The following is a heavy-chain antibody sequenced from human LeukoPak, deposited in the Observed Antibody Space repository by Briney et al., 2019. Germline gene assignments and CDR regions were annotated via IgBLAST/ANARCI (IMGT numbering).Heavy chain of an antibody. CDR3: ARAHDYGPDY. CDR1: GYTFTVHY. J-gene: IGHJ4*02. Sequence: ASVKVSCKASGYTFTVHYLHWLRQAPGQGLEWMGWIKPDSGATNFAQNFQGRVTMTSDTSINTAYMELSSLTSDDTAMYYCARAHDYGPDYWGQGTLVTVSA. CDR2: IKPDSGAT. D-gene: IGHD4/OR15-4a*01. V-gene: IGHV1-2*02.